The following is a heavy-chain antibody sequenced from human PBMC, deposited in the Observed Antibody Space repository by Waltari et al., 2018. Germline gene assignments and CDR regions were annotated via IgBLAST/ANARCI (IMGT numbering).Heavy chain of an antibody. CDR3: ARDTTATVTTTFDY. D-gene: IGHD4-4*01. CDR1: GYSISSGYF. CDR2: IYHSGST. J-gene: IGHJ4*02. V-gene: IGHV4-38-2*02. Sequence: QVQLQASGPGLVKPSETLSLTCAVSGYSISSGYFWGWIRQPPGMVREWIGSIYHSGSTYYNPSLKSRVTISVDTSKNQFSLKLSSVTAADTAVYYCARDTTATVTTTFDYWGQGTLVTVSS.